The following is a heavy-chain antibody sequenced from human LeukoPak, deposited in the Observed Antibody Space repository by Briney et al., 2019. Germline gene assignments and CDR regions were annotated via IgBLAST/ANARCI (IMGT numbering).Heavy chain of an antibody. Sequence: SETLSLTCTVSGGSISSSSYYWGWIRQPPGKGLEWIGYIYYSGSTNYNPSLKSRVTISVDTSKNQFSLKLSSVTAADTAVYYCASSTVTYPNDAFDIWGQGTMVTVSS. CDR1: GGSISSSSYY. J-gene: IGHJ3*02. CDR2: IYYSGST. V-gene: IGHV4-61*05. D-gene: IGHD4-17*01. CDR3: ASSTVTYPNDAFDI.